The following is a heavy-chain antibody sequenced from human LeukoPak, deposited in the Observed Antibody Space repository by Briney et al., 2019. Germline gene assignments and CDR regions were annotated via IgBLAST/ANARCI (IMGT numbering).Heavy chain of an antibody. V-gene: IGHV4-61*05. Sequence: SETLSLTCTVSGGSISSSSCYWGWIRQPPGKGLEWIGSIYYSGSTNYNPSLKSRVTISVDTSKNQFSLKLSSVTAADTAVYYCASARDFGWEGIWDWGQGTLVTVSS. CDR2: IYYSGST. D-gene: IGHD6-19*01. J-gene: IGHJ4*02. CDR1: GGSISSSSCY. CDR3: ASARDFGWEGIWD.